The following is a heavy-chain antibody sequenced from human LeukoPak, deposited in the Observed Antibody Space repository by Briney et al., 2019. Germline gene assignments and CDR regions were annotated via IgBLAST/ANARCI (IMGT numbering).Heavy chain of an antibody. D-gene: IGHD1-1*01. J-gene: IGHJ4*02. V-gene: IGHV4-30-2*01. CDR3: ARGSYGRTDY. CDR2: IYHSGST. CDR1: GGSISSGGYY. Sequence: SQTLSLTCTVSGGSISSGGYYWSWIRQPPGKGLEWIGYIYHSGSTYYNPSLKSRVTISVDRSKNQFSLKLSSVTAADTAVYYCARGSYGRTDYWGQGTLVTVSS.